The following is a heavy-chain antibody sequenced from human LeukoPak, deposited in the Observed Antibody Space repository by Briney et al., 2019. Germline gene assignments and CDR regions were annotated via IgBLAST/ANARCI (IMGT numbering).Heavy chain of an antibody. Sequence: SETLSLTCTVSGGSISSYYWSWIRQPPGKGLEWIGYIYYSGSTNYNPSLKSRVTISVDTSKNQFSLKLSSVTAADTAVYYCARVESGWYGFDYWGQGTLVTVSS. J-gene: IGHJ4*02. V-gene: IGHV4-59*01. D-gene: IGHD6-19*01. CDR3: ARVESGWYGFDY. CDR2: IYYSGST. CDR1: GGSISSYY.